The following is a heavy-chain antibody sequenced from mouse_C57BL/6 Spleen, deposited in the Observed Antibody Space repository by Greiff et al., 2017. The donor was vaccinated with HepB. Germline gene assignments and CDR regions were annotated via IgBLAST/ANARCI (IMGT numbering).Heavy chain of an antibody. CDR1: GYSITSGYY. V-gene: IGHV3-6*01. CDR2: ISYDGSN. Sequence: EVQLQESGPGLVKPSQSLSLTCSVTGYSITSGYYWTWIRQFPGNKLEWMGYISYDGSNNYNPSLKNRISITRDTSKNQFFLKLNSVTTEDTATYYCARSYGSSWGFAYWGQVTLVTVSA. D-gene: IGHD1-1*01. J-gene: IGHJ3*01. CDR3: ARSYGSSWGFAY.